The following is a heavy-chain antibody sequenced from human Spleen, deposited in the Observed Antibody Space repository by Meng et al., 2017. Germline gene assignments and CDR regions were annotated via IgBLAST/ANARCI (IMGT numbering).Heavy chain of an antibody. Sequence: SETLSLTCTVSGGSISSYYWSWIRQPPGKGLEWIGYIYYSGSTNYNPSLKSRVTISVDTSKNQFSLKLSSVTAADTAVYYCARGGPGDYDILTGYFDYWGQGTLVTVSS. CDR3: ARGGPGDYDILTGYFDY. V-gene: IGHV4-59*01. D-gene: IGHD3-9*01. CDR1: GGSISSYY. CDR2: IYYSGST. J-gene: IGHJ4*02.